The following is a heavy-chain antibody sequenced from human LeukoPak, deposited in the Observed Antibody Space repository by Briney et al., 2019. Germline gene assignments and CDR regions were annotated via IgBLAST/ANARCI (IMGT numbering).Heavy chain of an antibody. CDR3: ARDAPGACLDY. V-gene: IGHV3-30-3*01. CDR2: ISYDGSNK. Sequence: PGGSLRLSCAASGFTFSSYAMHWVRQAPGKGLEWVAVISYDGSNKYYADSVKGRFTISRDNSKNTLCLQMNSLRAEDTAVYYCARDAPGACLDYWGQGTLVTVSS. J-gene: IGHJ4*02. CDR1: GFTFSSYA. D-gene: IGHD3-10*01.